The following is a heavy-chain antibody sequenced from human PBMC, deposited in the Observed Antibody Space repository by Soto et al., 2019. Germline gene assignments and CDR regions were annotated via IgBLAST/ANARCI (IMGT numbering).Heavy chain of an antibody. D-gene: IGHD2-2*01. CDR3: ARIIVVVPAAPCYYYGMDV. Sequence: SGPTLVNPTQTLTLTFTFSGFSLSTSGMCVSWIRQPPGKALEWLALIDWDDDKYYSTSLKTRLTISKDTPKNQVVLTMTNMDPVDTATYYCARIIVVVPAAPCYYYGMDVWGQGTTVTVSS. CDR1: GFSLSTSGMC. V-gene: IGHV2-70*01. CDR2: IDWDDDK. J-gene: IGHJ6*02.